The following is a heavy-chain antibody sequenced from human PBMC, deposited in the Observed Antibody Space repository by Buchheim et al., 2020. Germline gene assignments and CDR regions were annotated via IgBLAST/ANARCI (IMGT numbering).Heavy chain of an antibody. CDR3: TTGSRGH. CDR1: GFTFTSAW. CDR2: IKSKVDGETP. J-gene: IGHJ4*02. V-gene: IGHV3-15*01. Sequence: VQLVESGGGLVKPGGSLRLSCEGSGFTFTSAWMVWVRQAPGKGLEWVGRIKSKVDGETPDFASPMKGRISISRDDSKHMVFLQIDNLKVEDTAVYYCTTGSRGHWGQGNL. D-gene: IGHD3-10*01.